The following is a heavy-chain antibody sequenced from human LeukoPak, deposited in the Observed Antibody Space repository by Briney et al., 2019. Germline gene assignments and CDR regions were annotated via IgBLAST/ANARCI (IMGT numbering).Heavy chain of an antibody. D-gene: IGHD1-1*01. J-gene: IGHJ4*02. CDR3: ARLPLSYTPDY. CDR2: ISSSSSII. Sequence: PGGSLRLSCVASGFTFSTYSMNWVRQAPGKGLEWVSYISSSSSIIYYADSVKGRFTISRDNAKNSLYPQMNSLRDEDTAVYYCARLPLSYTPDYWGQGTLVTVSS. V-gene: IGHV3-48*02. CDR1: GFTFSTYS.